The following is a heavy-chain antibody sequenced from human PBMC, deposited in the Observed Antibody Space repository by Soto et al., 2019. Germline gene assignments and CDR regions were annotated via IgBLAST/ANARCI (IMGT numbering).Heavy chain of an antibody. CDR2: IYYSGST. V-gene: IGHV4-31*03. J-gene: IGHJ4*02. CDR3: ARERHDYYDSSGYLDY. CDR1: GGSISSSSYY. Sequence: SETLSLTCTVSGGSISSSSYYWGWIRQHPGKGLEWIGYIYYSGSTYYSPSLKSRVTISVDTSKNQFSLKPSSVTAADTAVYYCARERHDYYDSSGYLDYWGQGTLVTVSS. D-gene: IGHD3-22*01.